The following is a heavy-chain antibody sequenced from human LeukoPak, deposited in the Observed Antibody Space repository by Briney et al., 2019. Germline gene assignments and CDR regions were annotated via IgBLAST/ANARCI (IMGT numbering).Heavy chain of an antibody. V-gene: IGHV4-34*01. CDR1: GGSFSGYY. Sequence: PSETLSLICAVYGGSFSGYYWSWIRQPPGKGLEWIGEINHSGSTNYNPSLKSRVTISVDTSKNQFSLKLSSVTAADTAVYYCARGGKDIVLMVYAKPFDYWGQGTLVTVAS. CDR3: ARGGKDIVLMVYAKPFDY. D-gene: IGHD2-8*01. CDR2: INHSGST. J-gene: IGHJ4*02.